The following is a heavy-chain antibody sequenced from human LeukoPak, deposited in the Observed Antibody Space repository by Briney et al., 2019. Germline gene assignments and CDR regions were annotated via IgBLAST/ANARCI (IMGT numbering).Heavy chain of an antibody. CDR2: IYTTGFA. J-gene: IGHJ4*02. CDR1: GGSFSSPNYY. Sequence: SETLSLTCTVSGGSFSSPNYYWSWIRQPAGKGLEWIGRIYTTGFANYHPSLKSRVTVSIDTSKNQFYLKLTSVTAADTAVYYCAREDYNFLWGQGTLVTVSS. CDR3: AREDYNFL. D-gene: IGHD3-3*01. V-gene: IGHV4-61*02.